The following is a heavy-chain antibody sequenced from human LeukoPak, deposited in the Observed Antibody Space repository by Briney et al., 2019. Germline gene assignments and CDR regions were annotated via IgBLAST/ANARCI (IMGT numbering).Heavy chain of an antibody. CDR3: ARRDCSSTSCPFDY. CDR2: INHSGST. V-gene: IGHV4-34*01. CDR1: GGSFSGYY. J-gene: IGHJ4*02. D-gene: IGHD2-2*01. Sequence: PSETLSLTCAVYGGSFSGYYWSWIRQPLGKGLEWIGEINHSGSTNYNPSLKSRVTISVDTSKNQFSLKLSSVTAADTAVYYCARRDCSSTSCPFDYWGQGTLVTVSS.